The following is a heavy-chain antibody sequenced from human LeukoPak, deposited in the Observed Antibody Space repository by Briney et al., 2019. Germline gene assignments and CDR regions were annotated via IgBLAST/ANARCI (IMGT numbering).Heavy chain of an antibody. V-gene: IGHV3-9*01. CDR2: ISWNSGTI. CDR1: GFTFSSYS. Sequence: GGSLRLSCAASGFTFSSYSMNWVRQAPGKGLEWVSGISWNSGTIGYADSVKGRFTISRDNAKNSLYLQMNSLRAEDTALYYCAKAVDQLLYNYYYAMDVWGQGTTVTVSS. D-gene: IGHD2-2*02. CDR3: AKAVDQLLYNYYYAMDV. J-gene: IGHJ6*02.